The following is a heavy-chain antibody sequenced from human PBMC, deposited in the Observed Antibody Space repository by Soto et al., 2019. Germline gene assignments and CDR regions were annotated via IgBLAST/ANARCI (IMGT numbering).Heavy chain of an antibody. CDR1: GGSISSGDYY. Sequence: SETLSLTCTVSGGSISSGDYYWSWIRQPPGKSLEWIGYIYYSGGTYYNPSLKSRVTISVDTSKNQFSLKLSSVTAADTAVYYCARELFGRSVWFDPWGQGTLVTVSS. CDR3: ARELFGRSVWFDP. D-gene: IGHD3-10*01. V-gene: IGHV4-30-4*02. J-gene: IGHJ5*02. CDR2: IYYSGGT.